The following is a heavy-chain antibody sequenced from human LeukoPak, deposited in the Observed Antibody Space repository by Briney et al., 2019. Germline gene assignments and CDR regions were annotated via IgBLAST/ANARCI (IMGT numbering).Heavy chain of an antibody. Sequence: PGGSLRLSCAASGFTFSSYWMSWVRQAPGKGLEWVANIKQDGSGKYYVDSVKGRFTISRDNAKNSLYLQMNSLRAEDTAVYYCAKGKDSVAGATNDYWGQGTLVTVSS. CDR1: GFTFSSYW. CDR2: IKQDGSGK. CDR3: AKGKDSVAGATNDY. V-gene: IGHV3-7*04. D-gene: IGHD6-19*01. J-gene: IGHJ4*02.